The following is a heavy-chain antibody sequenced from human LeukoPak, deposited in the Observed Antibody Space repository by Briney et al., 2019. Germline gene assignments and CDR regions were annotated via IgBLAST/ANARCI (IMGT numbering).Heavy chain of an antibody. D-gene: IGHD3-3*01. Sequence: GGSLRLSCAASGSSFSNYAMSWVRQAPGKGLEWVSAISGSGSGTYYADSVKGQFTISRDNSKNTLYLQMNSLRAEDTAVYYCAKDGPLLWSGYYNFDYWGQGTLVTVSS. CDR3: AKDGPLLWSGYYNFDY. CDR1: GSSFSNYA. J-gene: IGHJ4*02. V-gene: IGHV3-23*01. CDR2: ISGSGSGT.